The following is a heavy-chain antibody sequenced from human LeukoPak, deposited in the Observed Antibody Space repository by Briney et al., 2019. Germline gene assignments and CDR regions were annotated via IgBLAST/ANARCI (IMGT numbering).Heavy chain of an antibody. Sequence: PSETLSLTCAVYGGSFSGYYWSWIRQPPGKGLEWIGEINHSGSTNYNPSLKSRVTISVDTSKNQFSLKLSSVTAADTAVYYCARLRYYDSSGYYYYYYYMDVWGKGTTVTVSS. CDR2: INHSGST. D-gene: IGHD3-22*01. J-gene: IGHJ6*03. V-gene: IGHV4-34*01. CDR3: ARLRYYDSSGYYYYYYYMDV. CDR1: GGSFSGYY.